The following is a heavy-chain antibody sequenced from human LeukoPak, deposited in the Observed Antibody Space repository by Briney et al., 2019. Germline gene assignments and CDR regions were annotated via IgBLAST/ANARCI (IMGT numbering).Heavy chain of an antibody. V-gene: IGHV3-23*01. CDR3: AKASWVSSADAVL. CDR2: LRGDGET. Sequence: PGGSLRLSCAASGFIFSNYAMSWVCQTPARGLEWVSSLRGDGETFYADSVKGRFTLSRDHSRNTVYLQLNNLRVEDTAVYYCAKASWVSSADAVLWGQGTPVTVSS. J-gene: IGHJ4*01. D-gene: IGHD3-16*01. CDR1: GFIFSNYA.